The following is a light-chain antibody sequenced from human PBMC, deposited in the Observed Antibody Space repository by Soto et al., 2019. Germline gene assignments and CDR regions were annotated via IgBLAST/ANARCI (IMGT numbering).Light chain of an antibody. Sequence: DVQMTQSPSSLSASVGDRVTITCQASQDISKHLSWYQQKPGKAPNLLICDASTLKTGVPSRFSGSGSGTEFTFTISSLQPEDFATYYCQQYGDLPLTFGQGTRLEMK. J-gene: IGKJ5*01. CDR3: QQYGDLPLT. CDR2: DAS. CDR1: QDISKH. V-gene: IGKV1-33*01.